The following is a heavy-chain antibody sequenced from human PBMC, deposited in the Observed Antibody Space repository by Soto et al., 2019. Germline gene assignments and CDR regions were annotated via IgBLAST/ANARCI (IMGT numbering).Heavy chain of an antibody. Sequence: GGSLRLSCAASGFTFSSYSMNWVRQAPGKGLEWVSSISSSSSYIYYADSVKGRFTISRDNAKNSLYLQMNSLRAEDTAVYYCARDPQGALFGSSLYYYYGMDVWGQGTTVTVSS. CDR2: ISSSSSYI. D-gene: IGHD6-13*01. V-gene: IGHV3-21*01. CDR3: ARDPQGALFGSSLYYYYGMDV. J-gene: IGHJ6*02. CDR1: GFTFSSYS.